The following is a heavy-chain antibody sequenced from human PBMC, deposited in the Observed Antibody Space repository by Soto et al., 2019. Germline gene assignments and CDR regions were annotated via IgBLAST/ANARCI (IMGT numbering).Heavy chain of an antibody. CDR1: GGSISSGGYY. CDR3: ARGEGDVDTAMVDAFDI. Sequence: TLSLTCTVSGGSISSGGYYWSWIRQHPGKGLEWIGYIYYSGSTYYNPSLKSRVTISVDTSKNQFSLKLSSVTAADTAVYYCARGEGDVDTAMVDAFDIWGQGTMVTVSS. J-gene: IGHJ3*02. V-gene: IGHV4-31*03. D-gene: IGHD5-18*01. CDR2: IYYSGST.